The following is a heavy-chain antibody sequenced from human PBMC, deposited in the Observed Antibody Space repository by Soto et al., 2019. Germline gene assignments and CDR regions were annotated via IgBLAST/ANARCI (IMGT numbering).Heavy chain of an antibody. CDR1: GGTFSSYT. V-gene: IGHV1-69*02. Sequence: QVQLVQSGAAVKKPGSSVKVSCKASGGTFSSYTISWVRQAPGQGLEWMGRIIPILGIANYAQKFQGRVTITADKSTSTAYMERRSLRSEDTAVYNCARAGGGWLPWSWFDPWGQGTLVTVSS. CDR2: IIPILGIA. CDR3: ARAGGGWLPWSWFDP. J-gene: IGHJ5*02. D-gene: IGHD3-22*01.